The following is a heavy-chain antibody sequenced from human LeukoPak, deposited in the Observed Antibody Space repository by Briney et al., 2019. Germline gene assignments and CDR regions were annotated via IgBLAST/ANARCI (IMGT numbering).Heavy chain of an antibody. CDR3: ARSDGYGLVGI. CDR1: GVSISSGSNY. V-gene: IGHV4-39*07. CDR2: IYSRGNA. D-gene: IGHD3-10*01. Sequence: SETLSLTCSVSGVSISSGSNYWGWIRQPPGKTLEWIGSIYSRGNAYYNPSLKSRVIILIDTAKNHFSLNLSSVTAADTAVYYCARSDGYGLVGIWGQGTMVTVSS. J-gene: IGHJ3*02.